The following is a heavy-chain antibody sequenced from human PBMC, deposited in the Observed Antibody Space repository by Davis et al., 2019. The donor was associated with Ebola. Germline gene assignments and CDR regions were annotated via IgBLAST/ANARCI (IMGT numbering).Heavy chain of an antibody. CDR3: ARQSAQEYGMDV. CDR2: IYYSGST. V-gene: IGHV4-39*01. J-gene: IGHJ6*02. CDR1: GDSISSSTYH. Sequence: MPSETLSLTCTVSGDSISSSTYHWGWIRQPPGKGLEWIGSIYYSGSTYYNPSLKSRVTISVDTSKNEFSLKLSSVTAADTAVYYCARQSAQEYGMDVWGQGTTVAVSS.